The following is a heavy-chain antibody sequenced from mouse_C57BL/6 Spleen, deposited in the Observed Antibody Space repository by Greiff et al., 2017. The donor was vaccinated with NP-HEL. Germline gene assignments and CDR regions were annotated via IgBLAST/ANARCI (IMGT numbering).Heavy chain of an antibody. CDR2: IYPGSGST. CDR3: ASRPPYYYGSSYGGAMDY. D-gene: IGHD1-1*01. J-gene: IGHJ4*01. Sequence: QVQLQQPGAELVKPGASVKMSCKASGYTFTSYWITWVKQRPGQGLEWIGDIYPGSGSTNYNEKFKSKATLTVDTSSSTAYMQLSSLTSEDSAVYYWASRPPYYYGSSYGGAMDYWGQGTSVTVSS. V-gene: IGHV1-55*01. CDR1: GYTFTSYW.